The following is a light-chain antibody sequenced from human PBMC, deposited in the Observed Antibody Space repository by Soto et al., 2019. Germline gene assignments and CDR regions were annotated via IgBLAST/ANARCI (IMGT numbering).Light chain of an antibody. J-gene: IGKJ4*01. CDR1: QSVVTN. CDR2: DSS. CDR3: QQYGSSPLT. Sequence: EIVVTQSPATLSLSPGERATLSCRASQSVVTNVAWYQEKPGQPPRLLIHDSSTRATGVPDRFSGRGYGTEFTLTISRLEPEDFAVYYCQQYGSSPLTFGGGTKVDIK. V-gene: IGKV3-20*01.